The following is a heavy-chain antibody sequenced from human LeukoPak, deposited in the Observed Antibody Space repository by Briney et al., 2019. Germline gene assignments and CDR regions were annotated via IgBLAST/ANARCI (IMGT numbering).Heavy chain of an antibody. CDR1: GFTVSSNY. V-gene: IGHV3-66*01. CDR2: IYSGGST. J-gene: IGHJ3*01. CDR3: ARDRPPYVDYDAFDV. D-gene: IGHD4-17*01. Sequence: PGGSLRLSCVASGFTVSSNYMSWVRQAPGKGLEWVSVIYSGGSTYYADPVKGRFTISRDDSENTLYLQMNNLRAEDTAVYYCARDRPPYVDYDAFDVWGQGTMVTVSS.